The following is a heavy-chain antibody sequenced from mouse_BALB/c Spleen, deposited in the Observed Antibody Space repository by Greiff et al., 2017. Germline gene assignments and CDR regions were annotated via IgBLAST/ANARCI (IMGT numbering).Heavy chain of an antibody. J-gene: IGHJ3*01. V-gene: IGHV2-9*02. Sequence: VQGVESGPGLVAPSQSLSITCTVSGFSLTSYGVHWVRQPPGKGLEWLGVIWAGGSTNYNSALMSRLSISKDNSKSQVFLKMNSLQTDDTAMYYCARDQYSWFAYWGQGTRVTVSA. CDR2: IWAGGST. D-gene: IGHD5-1-1*01. CDR1: GFSLTSYG. CDR3: ARDQYSWFAY.